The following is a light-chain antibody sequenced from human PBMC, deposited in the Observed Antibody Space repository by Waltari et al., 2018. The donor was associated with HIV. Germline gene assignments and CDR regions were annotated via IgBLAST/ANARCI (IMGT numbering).Light chain of an antibody. Sequence: DIQMTQSPSSLSASVGDRVTITCRASQSISSYLNWYQQRPGKAPKLLIYAASSLQSVVPSRFSCSGSGTDFTLTISSLQPEDFATYYCQQSYSTLTWTFGQGTKVEIK. V-gene: IGKV1-39*01. J-gene: IGKJ1*01. CDR2: AAS. CDR1: QSISSY. CDR3: QQSYSTLTWT.